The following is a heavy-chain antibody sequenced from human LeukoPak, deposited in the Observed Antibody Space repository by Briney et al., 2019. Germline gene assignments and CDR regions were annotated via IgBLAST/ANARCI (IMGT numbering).Heavy chain of an antibody. CDR2: IYYSGST. CDR3: ARGPATVVTWFDP. Sequence: SETLSLTCTVSGDSISSYYWSWIRQPPGKGLEWIGYIYYSGSTDYNPSLKSRVTISVDTSKNQFSLKLSSVTAADTAVYYCARGPATVVTWFDPWGQGTLVTVSS. J-gene: IGHJ5*02. D-gene: IGHD4-23*01. V-gene: IGHV4-59*01. CDR1: GDSISSYY.